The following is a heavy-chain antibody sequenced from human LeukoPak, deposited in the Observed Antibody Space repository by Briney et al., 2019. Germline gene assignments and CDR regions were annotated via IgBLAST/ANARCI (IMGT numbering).Heavy chain of an antibody. CDR3: ATSAARAIES. V-gene: IGHV3-7*01. CDR1: GFTFSSYW. Sequence: GGSLRLSCAASGFTFSSYWMSWVRQAPGKGLECVANIKQDGSERYYVDSVRGRFTLSRDNAKNSLYLQMNSLRVEDTAVYYCATSAARAIESWGQGTLVTVSS. J-gene: IGHJ4*02. CDR2: IKQDGSER. D-gene: IGHD6-25*01.